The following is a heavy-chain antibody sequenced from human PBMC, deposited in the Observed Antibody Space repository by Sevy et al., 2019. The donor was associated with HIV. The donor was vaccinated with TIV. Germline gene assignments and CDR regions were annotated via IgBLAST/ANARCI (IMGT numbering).Heavy chain of an antibody. J-gene: IGHJ4*02. CDR2: IKQDGSEK. V-gene: IGHV3-7*03. CDR3: ARDRSPDGSGSYHDY. D-gene: IGHD3-10*01. CDR1: GFTFSSYG. Sequence: GGSLRLSCAASGFTFSSYGMSWVRQAPGKGLEWVANIKQDGSEKYYVDSVKGRFTISRDNAKNSLYLQMNSLRAEDTAVYYCARDRSPDGSGSYHDYWGQGTLVTVSS.